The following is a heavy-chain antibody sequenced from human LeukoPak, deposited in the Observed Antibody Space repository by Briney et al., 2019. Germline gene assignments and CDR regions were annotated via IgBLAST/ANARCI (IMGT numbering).Heavy chain of an antibody. V-gene: IGHV4-38-2*02. CDR1: GYSISSGYY. CDR2: IYHSGST. J-gene: IGHJ4*02. Sequence: PSETLSLTCAVSGYSISSGYYWGWIRQPPGKGLEWIGSIYHSGSTYYNPSLKSRVTISVDTSKNQFSLKLSSVTAADTAVYYCARDRSVYGANPDYWGQGTLVTVSS. CDR3: ARDRSVYGANPDY. D-gene: IGHD4-23*01.